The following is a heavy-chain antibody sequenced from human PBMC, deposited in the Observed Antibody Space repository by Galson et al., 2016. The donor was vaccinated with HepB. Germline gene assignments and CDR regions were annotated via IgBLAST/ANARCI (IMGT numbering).Heavy chain of an antibody. D-gene: IGHD3-3*01. CDR3: ARDAQILRFLYGMDV. CDR1: GFTFSTYS. CDR2: ISSSSSYI. V-gene: IGHV3-21*01. J-gene: IGHJ6*02. Sequence: SLRLSCAASGFTFSTYSMNWVRQAPGKGLEWVSFISSSSSYIYYADSVKGRFTISRDNAKNSLYLQINGLRAEDTAVYYCARDAQILRFLYGMDVWGQGTTVTVSS.